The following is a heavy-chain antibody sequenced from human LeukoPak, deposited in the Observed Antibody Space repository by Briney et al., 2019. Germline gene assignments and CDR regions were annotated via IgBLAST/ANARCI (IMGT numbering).Heavy chain of an antibody. CDR2: IYYSGST. Sequence: SETLSLTCTVSGGSISSSPYYWGWIRQPPGKGLEWIGYIYYSGSTNYNPSLKSRVTISVDTSKNQFSLKLSSVTAADTAVCYCARRSSGWPNYYYYYYMDVWGKGTTVTVSS. D-gene: IGHD6-19*01. CDR3: ARRSSGWPNYYYYYYMDV. V-gene: IGHV4-61*05. CDR1: GGSISSSPYY. J-gene: IGHJ6*03.